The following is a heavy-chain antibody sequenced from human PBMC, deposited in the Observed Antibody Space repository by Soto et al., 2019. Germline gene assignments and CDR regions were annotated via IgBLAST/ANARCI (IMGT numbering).Heavy chain of an antibody. CDR3: ASDHLELDHGLGV. CDR1: GYSISSGYH. D-gene: IGHD1-1*01. V-gene: IGHV4-38-2*01. Sequence: TSGTLSLTCAVSGYSISSGYHWGWIRQPPGKGLEWIGNIYHSGSIYYNTSLKSRVNISVDTSKNQFSLKLSSVTAADTAVYYCASDHLELDHGLGVWGQGTTVTVSS. J-gene: IGHJ6*01. CDR2: IYHSGSI.